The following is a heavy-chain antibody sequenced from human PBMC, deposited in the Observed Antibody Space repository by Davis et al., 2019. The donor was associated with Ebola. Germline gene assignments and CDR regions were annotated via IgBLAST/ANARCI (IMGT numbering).Heavy chain of an antibody. CDR3: ARTDRVCSGGTCYSGNDFDY. D-gene: IGHD2-15*01. V-gene: IGHV4-61*08. J-gene: IGHJ4*02. CDR2: IYYSGST. CDR1: GGSISSGGYS. Sequence: MPSETLSLTCAVFGGSISSGGYSWSWIRQPPGKGLEWIGYIYYSGSTNYNPSLKSRVTISVDTSKNQFSLKLRSVTAADTAVYYCARTDRVCSGGTCYSGNDFDYWGQGTLVTVSS.